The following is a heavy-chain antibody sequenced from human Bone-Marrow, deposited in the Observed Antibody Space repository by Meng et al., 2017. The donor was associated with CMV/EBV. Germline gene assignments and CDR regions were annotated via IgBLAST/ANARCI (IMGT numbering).Heavy chain of an antibody. D-gene: IGHD2-21*02. Sequence: SQTLSLTCAVYGGSISGYYWSWIRQPPGKGLEWFGEISHSGSTNHNPSLKSRVTISVDTSKNQFSLKLSSLTAADTAVYYCARDRAHTPLVLTDWGQGTLVTVSS. CDR2: ISHSGST. V-gene: IGHV4-34*01. CDR3: ARDRAHTPLVLTD. J-gene: IGHJ4*02. CDR1: GGSISGYY.